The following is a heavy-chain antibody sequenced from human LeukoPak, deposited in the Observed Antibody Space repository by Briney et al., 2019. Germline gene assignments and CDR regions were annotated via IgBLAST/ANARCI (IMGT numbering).Heavy chain of an antibody. Sequence: GASVKVSCKASGYTFTSYGISWVRQAPGQGLEWMGWISAYNGNTNYAQKLQGRVTMTTDTSTGTAYMELRSLRSDDTAVYYCASTPGTSWDQYFQHWGQGTLVTVSS. CDR1: GYTFTSYG. J-gene: IGHJ1*01. CDR2: ISAYNGNT. D-gene: IGHD3/OR15-3a*01. V-gene: IGHV1-18*01. CDR3: ASTPGTSWDQYFQH.